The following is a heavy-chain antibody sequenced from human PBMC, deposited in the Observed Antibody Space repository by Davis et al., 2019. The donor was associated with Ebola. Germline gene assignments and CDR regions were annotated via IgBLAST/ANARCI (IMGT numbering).Heavy chain of an antibody. Sequence: PGGSLRLSCAASGFTFSSYGMHWVRQAPGKGLEWVAVISYDGSNKYYADSVKGRFTISRDNSKNTLYLQMNSLRAEDTAVYYCARDGARVVTPIYYFDYWGQGTLVTVSS. J-gene: IGHJ4*02. V-gene: IGHV3-30*03. D-gene: IGHD4-23*01. CDR1: GFTFSSYG. CDR3: ARDGARVVTPIYYFDY. CDR2: ISYDGSNK.